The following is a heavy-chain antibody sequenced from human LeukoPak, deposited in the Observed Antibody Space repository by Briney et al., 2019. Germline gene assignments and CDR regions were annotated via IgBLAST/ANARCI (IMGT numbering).Heavy chain of an antibody. Sequence: PSETLSLTCTVSGGSIHSYWSWIRQPAGKGLEWIGRISGSGTITYNPALQSRLTISIDTSKNQFSLKLMSVTAGDTAVYYCARDSGTTGEVKFDPWGQGTLVTVSS. D-gene: IGHD3-10*01. CDR1: GGSIHSY. V-gene: IGHV4-4*07. CDR3: ARDSGTTGEVKFDP. J-gene: IGHJ5*02. CDR2: ISGSGTI.